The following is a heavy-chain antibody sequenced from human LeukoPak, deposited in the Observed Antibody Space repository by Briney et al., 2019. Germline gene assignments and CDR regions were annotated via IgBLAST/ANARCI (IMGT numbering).Heavy chain of an antibody. D-gene: IGHD3-10*01. J-gene: IGHJ4*02. CDR3: AKKNSADYGSGSYYVLSARLRQTFYDY. V-gene: IGHV3-30*02. CDR1: GFTFRSYG. CDR2: IGHDGADK. Sequence: GGSLRLSCAASGFTFRSYGMHWVRQAPGKGLEWVALIGHDGADKYYADSVKGRFLISRDNSKNMLFLQMNSLRAEDTAVYYCAKKNSADYGSGSYYVLSARLRQTFYDYWGQGTLVTVSS.